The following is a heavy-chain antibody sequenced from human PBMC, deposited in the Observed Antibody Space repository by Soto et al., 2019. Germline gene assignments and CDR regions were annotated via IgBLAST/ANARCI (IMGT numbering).Heavy chain of an antibody. CDR1: GGTFSSYA. CDR2: IIPIFGTA. CDR3: ARAPGYYYVSSGPYYFDY. Sequence: QVQLVQSGAEVKKPGSSVKVSCKASGGTFSSYAISWVRQAPGQGLEWMGGIIPIFGTANYTQKFQGRVTIDSDESTSTAYMELSSLRSEDTAVYYCARAPGYYYVSSGPYYFDYWGQGTLVTVSS. J-gene: IGHJ4*02. D-gene: IGHD3-22*01. V-gene: IGHV1-69*05.